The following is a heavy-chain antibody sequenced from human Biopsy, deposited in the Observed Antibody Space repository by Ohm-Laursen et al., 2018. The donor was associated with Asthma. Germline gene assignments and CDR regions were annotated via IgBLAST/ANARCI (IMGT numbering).Heavy chain of an antibody. Sequence: SSVKVSCKASGGTFNYAITWVRQAPGQGLEWMGGISPIFGSTAYAQKFQGRVTITADVFTSTVYMELSGLRSEDTATYYCARTYYDFLTGQVKDVFGVWGQGTMVTVSS. CDR1: GGTFNYA. CDR2: ISPIFGST. CDR3: ARTYYDFLTGQVKDVFGV. V-gene: IGHV1-69*01. J-gene: IGHJ3*01. D-gene: IGHD3-9*01.